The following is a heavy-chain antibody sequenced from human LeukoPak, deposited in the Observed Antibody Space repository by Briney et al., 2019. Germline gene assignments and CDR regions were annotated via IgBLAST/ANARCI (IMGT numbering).Heavy chain of an antibody. J-gene: IGHJ4*02. CDR2: THPGDSDT. CDR1: GSSFTTYW. D-gene: IGHD3-10*01. CDR3: ARLDYYVSGSSPDY. V-gene: IGHV5-51*01. Sequence: GESLKISCKGSGSSFTTYWIGWVRQLPGKGLEWMGITHPGDSDTRYSPSFEGQVTISADKSSSTAYLQWSSLKASDTAMYYCARLDYYVSGSSPDYWGQGTLVTVSS.